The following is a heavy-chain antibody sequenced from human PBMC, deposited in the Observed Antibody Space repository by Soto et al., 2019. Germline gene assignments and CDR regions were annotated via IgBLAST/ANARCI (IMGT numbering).Heavy chain of an antibody. CDR1: GFTFSSYA. D-gene: IGHD7-27*01. CDR3: ARDTGGDY. V-gene: IGHV3-30-3*01. Sequence: QVQLVESGGGVVQPGRSLRLSCAASGFTFSSYAMHWVRQAPGKGLEWVAVISYDGSNKYYADSVKGRFTISRDNSKNTLYLQMNSLRAEHTAVYYCARDTGGDYWGQGTLVTVSS. CDR2: ISYDGSNK. J-gene: IGHJ4*02.